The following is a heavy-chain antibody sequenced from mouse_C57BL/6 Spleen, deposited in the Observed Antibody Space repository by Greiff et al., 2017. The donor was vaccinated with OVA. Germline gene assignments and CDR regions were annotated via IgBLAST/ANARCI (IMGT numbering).Heavy chain of an antibody. J-gene: IGHJ2*01. CDR2: IYPGSGST. CDR1: GYTFTSYW. V-gene: IGHV1-55*01. Sequence: QVQLQQPGAELVKPGASVKMSCKASGYTFTSYWITWVKQRPGQGLEWIGDIYPGSGSTNYNEKFKSKATLTVDTSSSTAYMQLSSLTSEDSAVYYCARSIYYYGSPYYFDYWGQGTTLTVSS. CDR3: ARSIYYYGSPYYFDY. D-gene: IGHD1-1*01.